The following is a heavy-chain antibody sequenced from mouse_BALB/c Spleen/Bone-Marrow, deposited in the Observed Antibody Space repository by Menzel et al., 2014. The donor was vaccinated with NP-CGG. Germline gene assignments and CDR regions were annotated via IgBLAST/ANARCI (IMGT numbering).Heavy chain of an antibody. CDR2: IIPYNDGT. D-gene: IGHD2-3*01. CDR1: GYTFTSYV. CDR3: ASHDGYYVGWYFDV. J-gene: IGHJ1*01. V-gene: IGHV1-14*01. Sequence: EVQLVESGPELVKPGTSVKMSCKASGYTFTSYVMHWVKQKPGQGLEWIGYIIPYNDGTKYNEKFKGKATLTSDKSSSTAYMELSSLTSEDSAVYYRASHDGYYVGWYFDVWGAGTTVTVSS.